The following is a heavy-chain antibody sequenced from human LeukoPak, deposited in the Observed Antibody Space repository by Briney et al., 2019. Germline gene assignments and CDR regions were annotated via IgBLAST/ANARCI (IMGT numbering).Heavy chain of an antibody. J-gene: IGHJ4*02. V-gene: IGHV1-69*04. CDR2: IIPILGIA. CDR1: GYTFTSYG. CDR3: ASDYYDSSGLLQSHY. D-gene: IGHD3-22*01. Sequence: ASVKVSCKASGYTFTSYGISWVRQAPGQGLEWMGRIIPILGIANYAQKFQGRVTITADKSTSTAYMELSSLRSEDTAVYYCASDYYDSSGLLQSHYWGQGTLVTVSS.